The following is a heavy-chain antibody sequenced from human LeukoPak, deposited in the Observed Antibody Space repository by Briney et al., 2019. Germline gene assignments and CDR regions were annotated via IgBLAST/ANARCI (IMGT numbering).Heavy chain of an antibody. J-gene: IGHJ4*02. D-gene: IGHD3-22*01. CDR3: ARDLDLSLDYYDSSVPGY. CDR2: ISAYNGNT. CDR1: GYTFTSYG. V-gene: IGHV1-18*01. Sequence: GASVKVSCKASGYTFTSYGISWVRQAPGQGLEWMGWISAYNGNTNYAQKLQGRVTMTTDTSTSTAYMELRSLRSDDTAVYYCARDLDLSLDYYDSSVPGYWGQGTLVTVSS.